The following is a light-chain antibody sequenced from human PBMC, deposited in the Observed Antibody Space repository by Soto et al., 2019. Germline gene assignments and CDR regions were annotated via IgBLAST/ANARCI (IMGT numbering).Light chain of an antibody. CDR3: QQYNHWPPLT. J-gene: IGKJ4*01. V-gene: IGKV3-15*01. CDR1: QSVGRN. Sequence: EIVMTQSPATLSVSRGERATLSCRASQSVGRNLAWYQQKPGQAPRLLIYGASTRATGIPARFSGSGSGTEFTLTISSLQSEDFAIYSCQQYNHWPPLTFGGGTKVEIK. CDR2: GAS.